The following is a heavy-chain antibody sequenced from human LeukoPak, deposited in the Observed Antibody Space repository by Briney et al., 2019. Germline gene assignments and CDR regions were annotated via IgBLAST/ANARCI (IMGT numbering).Heavy chain of an antibody. J-gene: IGHJ4*02. CDR2: INPNSGGT. Sequence: ASVKVSCKASGYTFTGYYMHWVRQAPGQGLEWMGWINPNSGGTNYAQKFQGRVTITTDESTSTAYMELSSLRSEDTAVYYCARDTKGDSYGVFDYWGQGTLVTVSS. D-gene: IGHD5-18*01. V-gene: IGHV1-2*02. CDR3: ARDTKGDSYGVFDY. CDR1: GYTFTGYY.